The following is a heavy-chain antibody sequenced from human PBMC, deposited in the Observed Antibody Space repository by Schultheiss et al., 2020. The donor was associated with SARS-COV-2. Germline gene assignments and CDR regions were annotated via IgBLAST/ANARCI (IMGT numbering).Heavy chain of an antibody. CDR2: ISWNSGSI. D-gene: IGHD2-15*01. CDR1: GFTFDDYA. V-gene: IGHV3-9*01. Sequence: SLKISCAASGFTFDDYAMHWVRQAPGKGLEWVSGISWNSGSIGYADSVKGRFTISRDNAKNSLYLQMNSLRAEDTALYYCARQGIWDGMDVWGQGTTVTVSS. J-gene: IGHJ6*02. CDR3: ARQGIWDGMDV.